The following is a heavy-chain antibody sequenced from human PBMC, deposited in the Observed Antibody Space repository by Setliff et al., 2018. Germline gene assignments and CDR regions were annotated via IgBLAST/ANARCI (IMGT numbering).Heavy chain of an antibody. Sequence: PSETLSLTCTVSGGSISSYYWSWIRQPAGKGLEWIGRIYTSGSTNYNPSLKSRVTMSVDTSKNQFSLKLSSVTAADTAVYYCARDRRGYSYGSLGYYYYYMDVWGKGTTVTVSS. D-gene: IGHD5-18*01. CDR1: GGSISSYY. J-gene: IGHJ6*03. CDR2: IYTSGST. V-gene: IGHV4-4*07. CDR3: ARDRRGYSYGSLGYYYYYMDV.